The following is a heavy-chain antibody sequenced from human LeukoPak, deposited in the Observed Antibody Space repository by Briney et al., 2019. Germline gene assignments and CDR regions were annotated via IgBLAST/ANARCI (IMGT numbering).Heavy chain of an antibody. Sequence: SETLTLTCTVSGVSISSGGYYWSWIRQHPGKGLEWIGYIYYSGSTYYNPSLKSRVTISVDTSKNQFSLKLSSVTAADTAVYYCASTTTVLTTFSYCGQGTLVTVSS. CDR1: GVSISSGGYY. D-gene: IGHD4-23*01. J-gene: IGHJ4*02. CDR3: ASTTTVLTTFSY. V-gene: IGHV4-31*03. CDR2: IYYSGST.